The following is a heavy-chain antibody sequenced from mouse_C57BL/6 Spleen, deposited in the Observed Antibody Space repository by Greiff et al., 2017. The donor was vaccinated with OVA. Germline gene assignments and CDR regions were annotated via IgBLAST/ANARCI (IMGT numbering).Heavy chain of an antibody. V-gene: IGHV1-53*01. CDR3: AREEWRYFDV. CDR2: INPSNGGT. J-gene: IGHJ1*03. Sequence: KPGQGLEWIVNINPSNGGTNYNEKFKSKATLTVDKSSSTAYMQLSSLTSEDSAVYYCAREEWRYFDVWGTGTTVTVSS.